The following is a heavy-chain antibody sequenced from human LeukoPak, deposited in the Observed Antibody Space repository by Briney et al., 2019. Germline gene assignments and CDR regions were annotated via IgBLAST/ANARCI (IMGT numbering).Heavy chain of an antibody. CDR1: GYTFTSCA. V-gene: IGHV1-3*01. D-gene: IGHD6-13*01. CDR3: ARSGSSWLYYYYYGMDV. Sequence: GASVKVSCKASGYTFTSCAMHWVRQAPGQRLEWMGWINAGNGNTKYSQKFQGRVTITRDTSASTAYMELSSLRSEDTAVYYCARSGSSWLYYYYYGMDVWGQGTTVTVSS. J-gene: IGHJ6*02. CDR2: INAGNGNT.